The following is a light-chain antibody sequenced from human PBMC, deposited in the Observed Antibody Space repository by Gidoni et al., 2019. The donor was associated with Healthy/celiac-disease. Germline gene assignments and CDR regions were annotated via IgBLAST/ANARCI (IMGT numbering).Light chain of an antibody. CDR2: DAS. Sequence: EIVLTQSPATLSLSPGERATLSCRASQSFSSYLAWYQQKPGQAPRLLIYDASNRATGNPARFSGSGSGTDFTLTISSLEPEDFAVYYCQQRSNWPPMYTFGQGTKLEIK. CDR3: QQRSNWPPMYT. V-gene: IGKV3-11*01. J-gene: IGKJ2*01. CDR1: QSFSSY.